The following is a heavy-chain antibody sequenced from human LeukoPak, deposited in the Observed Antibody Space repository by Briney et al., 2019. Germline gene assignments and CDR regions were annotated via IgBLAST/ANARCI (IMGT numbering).Heavy chain of an antibody. J-gene: IGHJ4*02. Sequence: SETLSLTCTVSGDSVSNGNYYWSWLRQPPGKALEWIGYIYYTGKTYYNPSLEGRVTILVDTSRNHFSVKLSSVTAADTAVYFCTRTNRDWVPSDYWGQGTLVTVSS. CDR3: TRTNRDWVPSDY. CDR2: IYYTGKT. CDR1: GDSVSNGNYY. D-gene: IGHD2-21*01. V-gene: IGHV4-61*03.